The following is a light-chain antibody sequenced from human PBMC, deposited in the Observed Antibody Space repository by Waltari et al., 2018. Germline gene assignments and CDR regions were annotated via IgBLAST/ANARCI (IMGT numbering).Light chain of an antibody. CDR3: HQYSTNPKT. CDR2: WAS. CDR1: QSVLSSSNNKNY. V-gene: IGKV4-1*01. J-gene: IGKJ1*01. Sequence: DIVMIQSPDSLTVSLGERATMRRRSSQSVLSSSNNKNYLAWYQQKPGQPPKLLIYWASTRESGVPDRFSGSGSGTDFTLTISSLQAEDVAVYYCHQYSTNPKTFGQGTKVEIK.